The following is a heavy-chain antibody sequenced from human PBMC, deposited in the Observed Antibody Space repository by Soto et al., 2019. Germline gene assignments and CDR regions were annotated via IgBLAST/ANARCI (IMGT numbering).Heavy chain of an antibody. J-gene: IGHJ5*02. CDR1: GYTITSYD. Sequence: QVQLVQSGAEVKKPGASVKVSCKASGYTITSYDIKWVREATGQGLEWMGWMNPNSGNTGYAQKFQGRVTMTRNTSISTAYMELSSLRSEDTAVYYCARERSAACTGWFDPWGQGTLVTVSS. V-gene: IGHV1-8*01. CDR2: MNPNSGNT. CDR3: ARERSAACTGWFDP. D-gene: IGHD6-13*01.